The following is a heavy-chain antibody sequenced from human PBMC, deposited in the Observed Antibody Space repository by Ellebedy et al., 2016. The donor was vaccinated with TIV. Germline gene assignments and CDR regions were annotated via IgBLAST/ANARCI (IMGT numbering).Heavy chain of an antibody. CDR1: GFTFSSYW. Sequence: PGGSLRLSCAASGFTFSSYWMHWVRQAPGKGLEWVSTISHTGSRTYYADSVEGRFTISRDNSKKTLYLQMNSLRAEDTAIYYCTKGRGGGSDSSAPRYYFDYWGLGTLVTVSS. J-gene: IGHJ4*02. CDR2: ISHTGSRT. D-gene: IGHD3-22*01. V-gene: IGHV3-23*01. CDR3: TKGRGGGSDSSAPRYYFDY.